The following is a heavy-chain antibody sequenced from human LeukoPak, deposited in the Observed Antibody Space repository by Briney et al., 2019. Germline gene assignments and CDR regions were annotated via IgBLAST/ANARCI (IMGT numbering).Heavy chain of an antibody. CDR2: IKFDGSDK. CDR1: GFTFSNYW. D-gene: IGHD2-15*01. CDR3: ARQRRYCSGDSCYQRTFDF. Sequence: GGSLRLSCAASGFTFSNYWMSWVRQAPGKGLEWVANIKFDGSDKFYVDSVKGRFTISRDNAKNLLYLQMNSLRVEDTAVYFCARQRRYCSGDSCYQRTFDFWGQGTLVTVSS. J-gene: IGHJ4*02. V-gene: IGHV3-7*01.